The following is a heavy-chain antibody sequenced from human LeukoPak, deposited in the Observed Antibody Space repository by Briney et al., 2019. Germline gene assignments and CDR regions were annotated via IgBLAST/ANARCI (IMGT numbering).Heavy chain of an antibody. D-gene: IGHD1/OR15-1a*01. J-gene: IGHJ6*02. CDR2: MNKDGSEK. Sequence: AGGSLRLSCAASGFILSNHWMNWVRQAPGKGPEWVANMNKDGSEKYYVDSVEGRFTISRDTAKNSLYLQMNNLRAEDTALYYCARNNDMDVWGQGTTVIVSS. V-gene: IGHV3-7*03. CDR3: ARNNDMDV. CDR1: GFILSNHW.